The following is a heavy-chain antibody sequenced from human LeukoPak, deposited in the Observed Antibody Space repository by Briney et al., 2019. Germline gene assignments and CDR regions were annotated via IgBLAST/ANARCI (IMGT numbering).Heavy chain of an antibody. Sequence: PSQTLSLPCTVSGGSISSGSYYWSWIRQPPGKGLEWIGSIYHSGSTYYNPSLKSRVTISVDTSKNKFSLKLSPGTRANTAIDYCARASYYGPPPGYFDYWGQGPLVTVSS. CDR3: ARASYYGPPPGYFDY. V-gene: IGHV4-39*07. CDR1: GGSISSGSYY. CDR2: IYHSGST. D-gene: IGHD2/OR15-2a*01. J-gene: IGHJ4*02.